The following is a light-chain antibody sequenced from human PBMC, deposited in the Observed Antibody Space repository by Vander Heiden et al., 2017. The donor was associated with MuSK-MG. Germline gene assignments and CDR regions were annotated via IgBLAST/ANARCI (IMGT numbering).Light chain of an antibody. CDR1: SRDVGRNNF. Sequence: QSALTPPPSASGSPGQSVTISCTGTSRDVGRNNFVAWYQQHPGNAPKLIIYEGSRRPSGVPGRFSGSKAGNTASLTVSGLQADDEGDYYGRSSGGNNDVKFGGGTKLTGL. CDR2: EGS. V-gene: IGLV2-8*01. J-gene: IGLJ2*01. CDR3: RSSGGNNDVK.